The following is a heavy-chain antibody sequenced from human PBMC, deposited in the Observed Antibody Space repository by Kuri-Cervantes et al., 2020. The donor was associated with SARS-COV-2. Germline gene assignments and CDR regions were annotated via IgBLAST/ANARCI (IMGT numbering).Heavy chain of an antibody. V-gene: IGHV3-7*03. J-gene: IGHJ3*02. CDR2: IKQDGSEK. CDR3: AKERGYGYGFDI. Sequence: GESLKISCAASGFTFSSYWMSWVRQAPGKGLEWVANIKQDGSEKCYVDSVKGRFTISRDSAKNSLFLQMNSLRPEDMAMYYCAKERGYGYGFDIWGQGTMVTVSS. CDR1: GFTFSSYW. D-gene: IGHD3-10*01.